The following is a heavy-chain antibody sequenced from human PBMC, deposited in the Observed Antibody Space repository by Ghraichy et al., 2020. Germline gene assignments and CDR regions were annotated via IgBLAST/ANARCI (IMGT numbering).Heavy chain of an antibody. CDR3: ARVREAAADPYYFDY. V-gene: IGHV3-30*04. J-gene: IGHJ4*02. D-gene: IGHD6-13*01. CDR1: GFTFSSYA. Sequence: GGSLRLSCAASGFTFSSYAMHWVRQAPGKGLEWVAVISYDGSNKYYADSVKGRFTISRDNSKNTLYLQMNSLRAEDTAVYYCARVREAAADPYYFDYWGQGSLVTVSS. CDR2: ISYDGSNK.